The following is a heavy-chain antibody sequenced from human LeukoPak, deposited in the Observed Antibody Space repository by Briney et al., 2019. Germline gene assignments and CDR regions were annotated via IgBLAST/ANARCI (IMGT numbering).Heavy chain of an antibody. V-gene: IGHV1-69*05. CDR1: GGTFSSYA. J-gene: IGHJ4*02. Sequence: GASVKVSCKGSGGTFSSYAISWVRQAPGQGLEWMGGIIPIFGTANYAQKFQGRVTITTDESTSTAYMELSSLRSEDTAVYYCARLGRYYYDSSGYYHKYFDYWGQGTLVTVSS. CDR2: IIPIFGTA. D-gene: IGHD3-22*01. CDR3: ARLGRYYYDSSGYYHKYFDY.